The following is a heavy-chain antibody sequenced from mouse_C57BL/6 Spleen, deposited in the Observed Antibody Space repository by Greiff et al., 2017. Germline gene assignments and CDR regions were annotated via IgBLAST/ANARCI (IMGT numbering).Heavy chain of an antibody. D-gene: IGHD1-1*01. CDR3: AGEVITAFDV. V-gene: IGHV2-2*01. Sequence: VQLQQSGPGLVQPSQSLSITCTVSGFSLTSYGVHWVRQSPGKGLEWLGVIWSGGSTDYNAAFISRLSISKDNSKSQVFFKMNSLQADDTAIYYCAGEVITAFDVWGTGTTVTVSS. CDR1: GFSLTSYG. CDR2: IWSGGST. J-gene: IGHJ1*03.